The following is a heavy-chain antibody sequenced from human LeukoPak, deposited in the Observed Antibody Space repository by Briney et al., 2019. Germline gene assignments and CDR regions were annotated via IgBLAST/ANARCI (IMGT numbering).Heavy chain of an antibody. D-gene: IGHD6-6*01. J-gene: IGHJ4*02. V-gene: IGHV3-9*03. CDR3: AKAVGYTSSSGGYFDY. Sequence: GVSLRLSCAASGFTFDDYAMHWVRQAPGKGLEWVSGISWNSGNIGYADSVKGRFTISRDNAKNSLYLQMNSLRAEDMALYYCAKAVGYTSSSGGYFDYWGQGILVTVSS. CDR2: ISWNSGNI. CDR1: GFTFDDYA.